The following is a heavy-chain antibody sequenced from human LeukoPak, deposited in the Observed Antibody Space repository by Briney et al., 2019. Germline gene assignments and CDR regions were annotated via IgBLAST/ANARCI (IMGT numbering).Heavy chain of an antibody. CDR3: GRAAPANNWLDL. V-gene: IGHV4-4*02. CDR1: GDSVSSGYW. J-gene: IGHJ5*02. CDR2: IYHSGAT. D-gene: IGHD6-13*01. Sequence: SETLSLTCAVSGDSVSSGYWWTWVRPSPKKGLEWIGEIYHSGATTYNPSLKSRVTISLDKSQNSFSLNLTSVTAADSAVYYCGRAAPANNWLDLWGQGTLVTVSS.